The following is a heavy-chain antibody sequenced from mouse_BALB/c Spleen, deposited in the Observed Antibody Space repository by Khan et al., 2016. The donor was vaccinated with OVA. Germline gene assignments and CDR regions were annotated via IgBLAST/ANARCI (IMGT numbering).Heavy chain of an antibody. Sequence: QVQLQQSGAELAKPGASVKMSCKASGYTFTSYWMHWVKQRPGQGLEWIGYINPSTGYTEYNQKFKDKATLTADKSSSTAYMQLSSLTSEDSAVYYCADSSGPYYAMDYWGQGTSVTVSS. CDR2: INPSTGYT. D-gene: IGHD3-2*01. V-gene: IGHV1-7*01. J-gene: IGHJ4*01. CDR1: GYTFTSYW. CDR3: ADSSGPYYAMDY.